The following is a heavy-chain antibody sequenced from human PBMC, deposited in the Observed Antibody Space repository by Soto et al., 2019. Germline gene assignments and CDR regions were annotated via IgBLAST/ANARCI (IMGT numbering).Heavy chain of an antibody. V-gene: IGHV3-33*01. CDR1: GFTFSSYG. J-gene: IGHJ4*02. CDR3: ARAYYYYDSSGYLGPLDY. D-gene: IGHD3-22*01. CDR2: IWYDGSNK. Sequence: PGGSLRLSCAASGFTFSSYGMHWVRQAPGKGLEWVAVIWYDGSNKYYAESVKGRFTISRDNSKNKLYLQMNSLRAEDTAVYYCARAYYYYDSSGYLGPLDYWGQGTLVTVSS.